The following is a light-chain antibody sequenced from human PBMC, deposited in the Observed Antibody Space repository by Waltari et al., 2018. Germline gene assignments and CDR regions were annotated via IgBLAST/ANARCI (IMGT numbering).Light chain of an antibody. Sequence: QSALTQPASVSGSPGQSITISCTGTSTDVGSNNLFSLYQQHPGQAPKVVIYEGSERPSGISNRFSGSKSGITASLTISGLQPEDEADYYCCSYAGSGTFVVFGGGTKLTVL. CDR2: EGS. V-gene: IGLV2-23*03. J-gene: IGLJ2*01. CDR1: STDVGSNNL. CDR3: CSYAGSGTFVV.